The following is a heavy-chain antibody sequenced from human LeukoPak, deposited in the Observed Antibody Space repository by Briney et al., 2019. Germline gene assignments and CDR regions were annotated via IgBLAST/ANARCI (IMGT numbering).Heavy chain of an antibody. CDR2: MKKDGSET. V-gene: IGHV3-7*01. Sequence: GGSLRLSCVVSGFTFSSYCMIWVRQAPGKGLQWVANMKKDGSETNYGDSVKGRFTISRDNAKNSLYLQMNSLRAEDTAVYYCGRHRSGSGTYFIDHWGQGTLVSVSS. D-gene: IGHD3-10*01. CDR1: GFTFSSYC. CDR3: GRHRSGSGTYFIDH. J-gene: IGHJ4*02.